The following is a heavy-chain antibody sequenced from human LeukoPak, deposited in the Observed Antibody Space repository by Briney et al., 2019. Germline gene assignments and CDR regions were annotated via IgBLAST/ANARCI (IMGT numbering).Heavy chain of an antibody. V-gene: IGHV1-2*02. Sequence: ASVKVSCKASGGTFSSYAISWVRQAPGQGLEWMGWINPNSGGTNYAQKFQGRVTMTRDTSISTAYMELSRLRSDDTAVYYCARDIEVVPAAMGDAFDIWGQGTMVTVSS. J-gene: IGHJ3*02. CDR3: ARDIEVVPAAMGDAFDI. CDR1: GGTFSSYA. CDR2: INPNSGGT. D-gene: IGHD2-2*01.